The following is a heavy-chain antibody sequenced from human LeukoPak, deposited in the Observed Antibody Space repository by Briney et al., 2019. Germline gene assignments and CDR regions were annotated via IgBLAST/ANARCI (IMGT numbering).Heavy chain of an antibody. J-gene: IGHJ4*02. V-gene: IGHV3-23*01. CDR1: GFTFSSYA. CDR2: ISGSGGST. CDR3: AKGTTVVMYYFDY. D-gene: IGHD4-23*01. Sequence: GGSLRLSCAASGFTFSSYAMSWVRQAPGKGLEWVSAISGSGGSTYYADSVKGRFTISRDNSKSTLYLQMNSLRAEDTAVYYCAKGTTVVMYYFDYWGQGTLVTVSS.